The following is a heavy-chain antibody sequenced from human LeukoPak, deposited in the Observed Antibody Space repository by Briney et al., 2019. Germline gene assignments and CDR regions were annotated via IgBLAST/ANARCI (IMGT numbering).Heavy chain of an antibody. D-gene: IGHD1-26*01. CDR3: ATVYSGSYYFDY. Sequence: GASVKVSCKASGGTFSRDAISWVRQAPGQGLEWVGDFIPIFRAANYAQELQGRVTITANESASAVYMELSSLRSDDTAVYYCATVYSGSYYFDYWGQGTLVTVSS. CDR1: GGTFSRDA. V-gene: IGHV1-69*13. J-gene: IGHJ4*02. CDR2: FIPIFRAA.